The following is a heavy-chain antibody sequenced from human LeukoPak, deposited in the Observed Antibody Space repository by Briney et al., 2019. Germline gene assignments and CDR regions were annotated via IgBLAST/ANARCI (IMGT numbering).Heavy chain of an antibody. J-gene: IGHJ6*02. D-gene: IGHD2-2*01. CDR3: AKDRRRGTSSGVYYYYGMDV. V-gene: IGHV3-23*01. Sequence: PGGSLRLSCAASGFTFSSYAMSWVRQAPGKGLEWVSAISGSGGSTYYADSVKGRFTISRDNSKNTLYLQMNSLRAEDTAVYYCAKDRRRGTSSGVYYYYGMDVWGQGTTVTVSS. CDR2: ISGSGGST. CDR1: GFTFSSYA.